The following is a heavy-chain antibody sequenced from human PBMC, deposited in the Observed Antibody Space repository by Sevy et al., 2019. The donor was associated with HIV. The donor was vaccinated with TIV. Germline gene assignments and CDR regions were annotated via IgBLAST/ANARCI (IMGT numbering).Heavy chain of an antibody. CDR1: GFTFSSYG. CDR3: ASGGLYDSSGYYYVSAFDI. V-gene: IGHV3-33*01. D-gene: IGHD3-22*01. CDR2: IWYDGSNK. J-gene: IGHJ3*02. Sequence: GGSLRLSCAASGFTFSSYGMHWVRQAPGKGLEWVAVIWYDGSNKYYADSVKDRFTISRDNSKNTLYLQMNSLRAEDTAVYYCASGGLYDSSGYYYVSAFDIWGQGTMVTVSS.